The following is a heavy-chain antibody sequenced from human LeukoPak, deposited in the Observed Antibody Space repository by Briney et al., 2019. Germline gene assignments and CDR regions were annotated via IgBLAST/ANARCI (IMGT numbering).Heavy chain of an antibody. CDR3: ASTMATISYFDY. D-gene: IGHD5-24*01. CDR2: IYYSGST. CDR1: GGSISSYY. J-gene: IGHJ4*02. Sequence: SETLSLTCTVSGGSISSYYWSWIRQLPGKGLEWIGYIYYSGSTNYNPSLKSRVTISVDTSKNQFSLKLSSVTAADTAVYYCASTMATISYFDYWGQGTQVTVSS. V-gene: IGHV4-59*01.